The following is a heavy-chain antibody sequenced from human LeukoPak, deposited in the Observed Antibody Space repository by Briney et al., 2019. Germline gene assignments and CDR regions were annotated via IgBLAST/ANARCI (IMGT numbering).Heavy chain of an antibody. CDR2: ISSSSSYI. J-gene: IGHJ4*02. CDR1: GFTFSSYS. V-gene: IGHV3-21*04. Sequence: SGGSLRLSCAASGFTFSSYSMNWVRQAPGKGLEWVSSISSSSSYIYYADSVKGRFTISRDNSKNTLYLQMNSLRAEDTAVYYCAKSSGWHEASDYWGQGALVTVSS. CDR3: AKSSGWHEASDY. D-gene: IGHD6-19*01.